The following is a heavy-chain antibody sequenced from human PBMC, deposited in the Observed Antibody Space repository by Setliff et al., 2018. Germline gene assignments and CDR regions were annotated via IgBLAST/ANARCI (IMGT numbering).Heavy chain of an antibody. CDR1: GGTFSSYA. CDR3: ARGIEPLLPVPDY. Sequence: GASVKVSCKASGGTFSSYAISWVRQAPGQGLEWMGGIIPILGRANYAQKFQGRVTITADKSTSTAYMELSSLRSEDTAVYYCARGIEPLLPVPDYWGQGTLVTVSS. J-gene: IGHJ4*02. CDR2: IIPILGRA. V-gene: IGHV1-69*10. D-gene: IGHD3-10*01.